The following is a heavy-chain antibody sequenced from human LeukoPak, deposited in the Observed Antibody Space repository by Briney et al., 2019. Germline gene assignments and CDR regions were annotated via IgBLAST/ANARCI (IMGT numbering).Heavy chain of an antibody. V-gene: IGHV4-4*07. CDR1: GGSISSYY. Sequence: SETLSLTCTVSGGSISSYYWNWIRQPAGKGLEWLGRIYAGGSTNYNPSLKSRVTISVDTSKNQFSLKLSSVTAADTAVYYCARSGITMVRGVSFDYWGQGTLVTVSS. D-gene: IGHD3-10*01. CDR2: IYAGGST. CDR3: ARSGITMVRGVSFDY. J-gene: IGHJ4*02.